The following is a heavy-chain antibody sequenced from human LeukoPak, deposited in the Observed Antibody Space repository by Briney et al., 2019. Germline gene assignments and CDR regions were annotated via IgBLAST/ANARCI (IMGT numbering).Heavy chain of an antibody. J-gene: IGHJ4*02. CDR2: INSDGSST. Sequence: GGSLRLCCAASGFTFSSYWMHWVRQASGKGLVWVSRINSDGSSTSCADSVKGRFTISRDNAKNTLYLQMNSLRAEDTAVYYCAREGSSGWSPFDYWGQGTLVTVSS. V-gene: IGHV3-74*01. D-gene: IGHD6-19*01. CDR3: AREGSSGWSPFDY. CDR1: GFTFSSYW.